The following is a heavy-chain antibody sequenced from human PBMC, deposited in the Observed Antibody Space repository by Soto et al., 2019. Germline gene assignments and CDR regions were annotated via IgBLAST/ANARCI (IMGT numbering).Heavy chain of an antibody. Sequence: SETLSLTCAVYGGSFSCYYWSWIRQPPGKGLEWIGEINHSGSTNYNPSLKSRVTISVDTSKNQFSLKLSSVTAADTAVYYCARDRIAAAGTPLSNNSGFDYWGQGTLVTVSS. V-gene: IGHV4-34*01. D-gene: IGHD6-13*01. CDR1: GGSFSCYY. CDR2: INHSGST. CDR3: ARDRIAAAGTPLSNNSGFDY. J-gene: IGHJ4*02.